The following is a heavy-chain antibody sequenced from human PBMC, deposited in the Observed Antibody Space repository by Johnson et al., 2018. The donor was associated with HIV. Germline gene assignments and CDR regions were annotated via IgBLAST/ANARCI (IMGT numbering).Heavy chain of an antibody. Sequence: QVQLVESGGGVVQPGRSLRLSCAASGFTFRTFPMHWVRQAPGKGLERMAFISYNEDKKYYADSVKGRFTISRDNSKNILYPQMNSLRAEDPATYYCARRHSGYNRDTINIWGQGTMGTVSS. J-gene: IGHJ3*02. CDR1: GFTFRTFP. CDR3: ARRHSGYNRDTINI. D-gene: IGHD6-25*01. CDR2: ISYNEDKK. V-gene: IGHV3-30*04.